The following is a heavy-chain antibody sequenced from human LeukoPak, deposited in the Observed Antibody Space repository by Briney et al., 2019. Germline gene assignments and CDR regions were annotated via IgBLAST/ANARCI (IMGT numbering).Heavy chain of an antibody. CDR2: INHSGST. CDR3: ARVLPESSSWFRYFDL. D-gene: IGHD6-13*01. V-gene: IGHV4-34*01. Sequence: SETLSLTCAVYVGSFSGDYCSWIRHPPGKGREWIGGINHSGSTNYNPSLKSLVTISVDTSKNQFSLKLSSVTAADTAVYYCARVLPESSSWFRYFDLWGRGTLVTVSS. CDR1: VGSFSGDY. J-gene: IGHJ2*01.